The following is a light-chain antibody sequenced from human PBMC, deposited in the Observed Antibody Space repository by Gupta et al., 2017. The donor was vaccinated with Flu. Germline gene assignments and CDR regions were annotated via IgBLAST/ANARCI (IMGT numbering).Light chain of an antibody. CDR3: QQYYTTPYS. CDR1: QSVLYSSNNENY. Sequence: DIVMTQSPDSLAVSLGERATINCKSSQSVLYSSNNENYLAGYQQKSGQPPKLLVYWASTRESGVPDRFSGSGSGTDFTLTISSLQAEDVAVYYCQQYYTTPYSFGQGTKLEIE. V-gene: IGKV4-1*01. CDR2: WAS. J-gene: IGKJ2*03.